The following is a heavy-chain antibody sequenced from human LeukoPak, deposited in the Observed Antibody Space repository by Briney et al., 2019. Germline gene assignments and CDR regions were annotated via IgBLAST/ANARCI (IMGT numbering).Heavy chain of an antibody. D-gene: IGHD2-2*01. CDR3: ARDRNGTSNQLLFFWFDP. CDR1: GGTFSSYA. J-gene: IGHJ5*02. Sequence: SVKVSCKASGGTFSSYAISWVRQAPGQGLEWMGRIIPILGIANYAQKFQGRVTITADKSTSTAYMELSSLRSEDTAVYYCARDRNGTSNQLLFFWFDPWGQGTLVTVFS. CDR2: IIPILGIA. V-gene: IGHV1-69*04.